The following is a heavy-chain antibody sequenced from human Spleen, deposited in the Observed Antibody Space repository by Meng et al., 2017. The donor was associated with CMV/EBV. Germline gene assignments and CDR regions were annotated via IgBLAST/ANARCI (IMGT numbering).Heavy chain of an antibody. J-gene: IGHJ5*02. V-gene: IGHV1-46*01. CDR1: GGTFRSHA. CDR3: ARDPWIRTMIVALGWFDP. CDR2: INPSGGST. Sequence: ASVKVSCKASGGTFRSHAISWVRRAPGQGLEWMGIINPSGGSTSYAQKFQGRVTMTRDTSTSTVYMELSSLRSEDTAVYYCARDPWIRTMIVALGWFDPWGQGTLVTVSS. D-gene: IGHD3-22*01.